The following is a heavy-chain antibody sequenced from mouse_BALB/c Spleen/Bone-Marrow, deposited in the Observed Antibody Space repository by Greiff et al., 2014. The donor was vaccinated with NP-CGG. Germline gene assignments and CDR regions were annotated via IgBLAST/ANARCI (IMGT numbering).Heavy chain of an antibody. J-gene: IGHJ4*01. D-gene: IGHD2-3*01. V-gene: IGHV1-20*02. Sequence: EVQLQQSGPELVKPGASVKISCKASGYSFTGYFMNWVMQSHGKSLEWIGRINPYNGDTFYNQKFKGKATLTVDKSSSTAHMELRSLASEDSAVYYCARGGLLHAMDYWGQGTSATVSS. CDR3: ARGGLLHAMDY. CDR1: GYSFTGYF. CDR2: INPYNGDT.